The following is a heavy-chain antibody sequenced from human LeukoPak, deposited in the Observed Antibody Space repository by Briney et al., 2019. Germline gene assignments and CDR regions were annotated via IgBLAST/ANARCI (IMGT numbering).Heavy chain of an antibody. CDR3: ARVGYSSSSLPFDY. V-gene: IGHV3-20*04. Sequence: GGSLRLSCTASGFNFGDYAMSWVRQAPGKGPEWVSGINWNGGSTGYADSVKGRFTISRDNAKNSLYLQMNSLRAEDTALYYCARVGYSSSSLPFDYWGQGTLVTVSS. CDR2: INWNGGST. J-gene: IGHJ4*02. D-gene: IGHD6-6*01. CDR1: GFNFGDYA.